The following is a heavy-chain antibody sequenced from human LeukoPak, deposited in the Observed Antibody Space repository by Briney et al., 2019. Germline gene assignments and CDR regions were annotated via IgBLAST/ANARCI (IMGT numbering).Heavy chain of an antibody. J-gene: IGHJ5*02. CDR3: ARHVDGFSFALPRFYDL. CDR1: GGSIRNSDYL. Sequence: SETLSLTCSVYGGSIRNSDYLWGWIRQPPGKGLEWIGNINYSGTTAHYNPSLKSRVTMSADTSKNQFSLRLTSVTAADTAIYYCARHVDGFSFALPRFYDLWGQGTLVPVSS. D-gene: IGHD2/OR15-2a*01. CDR2: INYSGTTA. V-gene: IGHV4-39*01.